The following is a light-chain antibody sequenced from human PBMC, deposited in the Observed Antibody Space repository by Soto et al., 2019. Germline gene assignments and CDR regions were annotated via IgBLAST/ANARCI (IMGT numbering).Light chain of an antibody. CDR3: QQYGCPGT. CDR2: GAS. CDR1: QSVNIY. J-gene: IGKJ1*01. Sequence: IGLTHSAATVSFSRGERATLSFRARQSVNIYLAWYQQKPGQAPRLLIDGASSRATGIPDRFSGSGSGTFFPLTISLLAPEDFAVYYSQQYGCPGTFGQGTKVDIK. V-gene: IGKV3-20*01.